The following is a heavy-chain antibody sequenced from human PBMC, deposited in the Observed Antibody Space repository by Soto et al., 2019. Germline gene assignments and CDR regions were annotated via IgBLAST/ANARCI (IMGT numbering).Heavy chain of an antibody. V-gene: IGHV3-74*01. CDR1: GFTFSDEW. CDR2: INKDGSYK. J-gene: IGHJ4*02. Sequence: EVQLVESGGGLVQSGGSLRLSCATSGFTFSDEWMHWVRQVPGKGLVWVSRINKDGSYKNYADFVEGRFTIPRDDAKSELYLHMDRLRAEDTAVYYCARGGLEPFDYLGQGALVTVSS. D-gene: IGHD1-1*01. CDR3: ARGGLEPFDY.